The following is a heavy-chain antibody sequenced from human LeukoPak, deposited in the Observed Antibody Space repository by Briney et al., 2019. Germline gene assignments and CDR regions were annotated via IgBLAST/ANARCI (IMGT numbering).Heavy chain of an antibody. CDR2: ISYDGSSK. Sequence: PGRSLRLSCAASGFTFSSYGMHWVRQAPGKGLEWVAVISYDGSSKYYADSVKGRFTISRDNSKNTLYLQMNSLRAEDTAVYYCAREDPYGSGSYFDYWGQGTLVTVSS. CDR3: AREDPYGSGSYFDY. V-gene: IGHV3-30*19. J-gene: IGHJ4*02. CDR1: GFTFSSYG. D-gene: IGHD3-10*01.